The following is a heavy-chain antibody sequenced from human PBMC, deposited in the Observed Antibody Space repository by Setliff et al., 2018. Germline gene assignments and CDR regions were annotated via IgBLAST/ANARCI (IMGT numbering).Heavy chain of an antibody. Sequence: PSETLSLTCGASGGSFSDYYWSWIRQTPGKGLEWIGEINHSGSTKCNPSLKSRVTLSVDTPKNQFSLELTSVTAADTAVYYCARGGGRYHAASWGQGTMVTVSS. V-gene: IGHV4-34*01. CDR3: ARGGGRYHAAS. CDR1: GGSFSDYY. CDR2: INHSGST. J-gene: IGHJ4*02. D-gene: IGHD1-26*01.